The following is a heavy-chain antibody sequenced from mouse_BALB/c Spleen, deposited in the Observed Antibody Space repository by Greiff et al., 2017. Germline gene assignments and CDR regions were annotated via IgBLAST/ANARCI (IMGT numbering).Heavy chain of an antibody. CDR2: IYPGDGDT. CDR1: GYAFSSYW. V-gene: IGHV1-80*01. CDR3: ARGRDFDY. Sequence: LLESGAELVRPGSSVKISCKASGYAFSSYWMNWVKQRPGQGLEWIGQIYPGDGDTNYNGKFKGKATLTADKSSSTAYMQLSSLTSEDSAVYFCARGRDFDYWGQGTTLTVSS. J-gene: IGHJ2*01.